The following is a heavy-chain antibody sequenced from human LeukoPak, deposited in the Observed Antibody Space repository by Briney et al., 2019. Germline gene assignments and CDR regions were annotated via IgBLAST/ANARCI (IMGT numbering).Heavy chain of an antibody. J-gene: IGHJ4*02. V-gene: IGHV1-2*02. CDR2: IYLNTGGT. CDR1: MVTLTVYN. Sequence: ASLKASPKASMVTLTVYNMHAGSDSPQERGWRRVWIYLNTGGTNTAQNLQGRVTLTRDTSMTTAYMDLSRLTSDDTAVYYCAPGGTGTTTTFFDYWGQGTLVTVSS. CDR3: APGGTGTTTTFFDY. D-gene: IGHD1-1*01.